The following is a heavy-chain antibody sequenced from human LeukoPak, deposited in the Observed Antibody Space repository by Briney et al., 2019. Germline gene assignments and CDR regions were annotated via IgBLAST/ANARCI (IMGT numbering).Heavy chain of an antibody. CDR3: AKGPVEYYYDSSGYYPY. V-gene: IGHV3-30*02. Sequence: GGSLRLSCAASGFTFSSYGMHWVRQAPGKGLEWVAFIRYDGSNKYYADSVKGRFTISRDNSKNTLYLQMNSLRAEDTAVYHCAKGPVEYYYDSSGYYPYWGQGTLVTVSS. CDR1: GFTFSSYG. J-gene: IGHJ4*02. D-gene: IGHD3-22*01. CDR2: IRYDGSNK.